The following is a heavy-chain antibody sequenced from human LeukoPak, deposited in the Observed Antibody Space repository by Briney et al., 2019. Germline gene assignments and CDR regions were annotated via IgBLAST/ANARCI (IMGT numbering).Heavy chain of an antibody. J-gene: IGHJ4*02. V-gene: IGHV4-39*07. Sequence: SETLSLACTVSGDSIRKSNYYWGWIRQPPGKGLEWIGSIYYSGSTYYNPSLKSRVTISVDTSKNQFSLKLSSVTAADTAVYYCARGLTNFDYWGQGTLVTVSS. CDR1: GDSIRKSNYY. CDR2: IYYSGST. D-gene: IGHD1-1*01. CDR3: ARGLTNFDY.